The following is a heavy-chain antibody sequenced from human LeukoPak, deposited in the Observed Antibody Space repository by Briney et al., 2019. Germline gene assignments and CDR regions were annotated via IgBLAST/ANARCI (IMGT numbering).Heavy chain of an antibody. J-gene: IGHJ4*02. V-gene: IGHV3-48*01. CDR3: ARDYCSSTSCHDY. CDR2: ISSSSSTI. CDR1: GFTFSSYS. D-gene: IGHD2-2*01. Sequence: GGSLRLSCAASGFTFSSYSMNWVRQAPGKGLEWVSYISSSSSTIYYADSVKGRFTISRDNAKNSLYLQMNSLRAEDTAVYYCARDYCSSTSCHDYWGQGTLVTVSS.